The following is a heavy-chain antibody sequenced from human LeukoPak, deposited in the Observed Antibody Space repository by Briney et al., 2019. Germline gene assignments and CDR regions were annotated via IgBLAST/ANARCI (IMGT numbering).Heavy chain of an antibody. V-gene: IGHV1-18*01. CDR2: ISAYSGNT. CDR1: GYTFPSYG. CDR3: ARDKNVGLGRSLGY. D-gene: IGHD3-10*01. Sequence: APVKVSCKASGYTFPSYGFSWVRQAPGQGLEWMGWISAYSGNTDYEQKFQGRVTMTTDTSTRTAYMELRSLRSDDTAVYYCARDKNVGLGRSLGYWGQGTLVTVSS. J-gene: IGHJ4*02.